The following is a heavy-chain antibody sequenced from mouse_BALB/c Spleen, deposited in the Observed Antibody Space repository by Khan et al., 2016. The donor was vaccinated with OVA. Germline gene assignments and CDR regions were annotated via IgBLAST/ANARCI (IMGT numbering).Heavy chain of an antibody. V-gene: IGHV5-6-5*01. Sequence: EVELVESGGDLVKPGGSLKLSCALSGFTFSSYVMSWVRQTPEKRLEWVASITSGGTTSYPASVTGRFTISRDNDRNILYLQMSSLRSEDTAMYDCAREAYRYDEYYFDYWGQGTTLTVSS. CDR2: ITSGGTT. CDR1: GFTFSSYV. D-gene: IGHD2-14*01. CDR3: AREAYRYDEYYFDY. J-gene: IGHJ2*01.